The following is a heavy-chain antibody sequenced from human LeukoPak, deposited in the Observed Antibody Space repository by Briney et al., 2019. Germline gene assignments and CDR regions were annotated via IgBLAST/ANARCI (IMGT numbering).Heavy chain of an antibody. CDR1: GFTFSDYY. Sequence: GGSLRLSCAASGFTFSDYYMTWIRQAPGKGLEWVSCISSSGSTIFYADSVKGRFTISRDNAKSSLFLQMNSLRAEDTAVYYCARVNRVTSIQELDYWGQGTLVTVSS. J-gene: IGHJ4*02. CDR2: ISSSGSTI. V-gene: IGHV3-11*01. CDR3: ARVNRVTSIQELDY. D-gene: IGHD2-21*02.